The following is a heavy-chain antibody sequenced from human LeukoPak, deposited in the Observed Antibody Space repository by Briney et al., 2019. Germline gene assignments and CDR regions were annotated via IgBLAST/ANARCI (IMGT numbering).Heavy chain of an antibody. CDR1: GFTFSSYG. V-gene: IGHV3-23*01. CDR3: ASSMITFGGVILYFDY. J-gene: IGHJ4*02. CDR2: ISGSGGST. Sequence: GGSLRLSCAASGFTFSSYGMSWVRQAPGKGLEWVSAISGSGGSTYYADSVKGWFTISRDNSKNTLYLQMNSLRAEDTAVYYCASSMITFGGVILYFDYWGQGTLVTVSS. D-gene: IGHD3-16*02.